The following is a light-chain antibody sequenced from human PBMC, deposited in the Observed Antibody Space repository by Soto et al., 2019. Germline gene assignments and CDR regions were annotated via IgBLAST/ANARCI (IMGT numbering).Light chain of an antibody. J-gene: IGKJ2*01. CDR1: QGIRDA. Sequence: DIQMTQSPSSLSASVGDRVTITCRASQGIRDALGWYQQKPGKVPKRLIYSASSLQNGVPPRFSSSGSETVITPTISSLQPEDFATYFWLQHSYYPFPFGQGTRLEI. CDR2: SAS. V-gene: IGKV1-17*01. CDR3: LQHSYYPFP.